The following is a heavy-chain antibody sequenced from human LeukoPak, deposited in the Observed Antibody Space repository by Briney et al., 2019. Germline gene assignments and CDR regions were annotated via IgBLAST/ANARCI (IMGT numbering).Heavy chain of an antibody. CDR2: IIPIFGTA. Sequence: SVKVSCKASGGTFSSYAISWVRQAPGQGLEWMGGIIPIFGTANYAQKFQGRVTITADESTSTAYMELSSLRSEDTAVYYCASSPGKWFTYWYFDLWGRGTLVTVSS. J-gene: IGHJ2*01. CDR1: GGTFSSYA. D-gene: IGHD3-22*01. CDR3: ASSPGKWFTYWYFDL. V-gene: IGHV1-69*13.